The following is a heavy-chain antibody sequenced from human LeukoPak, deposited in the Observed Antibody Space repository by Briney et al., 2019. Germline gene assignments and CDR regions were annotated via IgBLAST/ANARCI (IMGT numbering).Heavy chain of an antibody. CDR1: GYTFTSYD. J-gene: IGHJ4*02. CDR3: ARTSEWELIDY. V-gene: IGHV1-8*03. D-gene: IGHD1-26*01. CDR2: MNPNSGNT. Sequence: ASVTVSCKASGYTFTSYDINWVRQATGQGLEWMGWMNPNSGNTGYAQKFQGRVTITRNTSISTAYMELSSLRSEDTAVYYCARTSEWELIDYWGQGTLVTVSS.